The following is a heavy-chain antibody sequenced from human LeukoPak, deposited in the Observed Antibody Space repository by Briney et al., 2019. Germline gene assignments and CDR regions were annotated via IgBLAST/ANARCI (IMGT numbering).Heavy chain of an antibody. CDR3: ARVCCPDDY. CDR1: GGSFSGYY. D-gene: IGHD2-15*01. J-gene: IGHJ4*02. V-gene: IGHV4-34*01. CDR2: INHSGST. Sequence: SETLSLTCAVYGGSFSGYYWSWIRQPPGKGLEWIGEINHSGSTNYNPSLKSRVTISVDTSKNQFSLKPSSVTAADTAVYYCARVCCPDDYWGQGTLVTVSS.